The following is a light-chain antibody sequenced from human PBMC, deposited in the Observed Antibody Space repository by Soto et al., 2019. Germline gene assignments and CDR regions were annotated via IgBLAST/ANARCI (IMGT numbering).Light chain of an antibody. Sequence: DIQLTQSPSFLSASVGDRVTITCRASQGISSYLAWYQQRPGKAPQLLIYAASTLQSGVPSRFSGSGSVTEFTLTISSLQPEDFATFCCQQLNSYPRTFGQGTKLESK. CDR2: AAS. V-gene: IGKV1-9*01. J-gene: IGKJ2*01. CDR1: QGISSY. CDR3: QQLNSYPRT.